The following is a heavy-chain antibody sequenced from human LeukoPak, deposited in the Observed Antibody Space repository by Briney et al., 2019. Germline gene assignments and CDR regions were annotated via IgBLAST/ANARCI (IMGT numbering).Heavy chain of an antibody. CDR3: ARSYYYDNDSYYDFDY. CDR2: INAGSGNT. Sequence: GASVKVSCKACGYNFAIYAIHWVRQARGQRLECMGWINAGSGNTKYSQKFQGRVTITRDTSASTANMELSSLRSEDTAVYYCARSYYYDNDSYYDFDYWGQGTLVTVSS. D-gene: IGHD3-22*01. V-gene: IGHV1-3*01. J-gene: IGHJ4*02. CDR1: GYNFAIYA.